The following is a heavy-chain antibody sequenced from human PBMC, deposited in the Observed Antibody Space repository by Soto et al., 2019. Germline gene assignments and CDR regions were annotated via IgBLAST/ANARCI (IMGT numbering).Heavy chain of an antibody. Sequence: ASVKVSCKASGYTFTGYYMHWVRQAPGQGLEWMGWINPNSGGTNYAQKFQGWVTMTRDTSISTAYMELSRLRSDDTAVYYCARGVVPAANIYYYYMHVWGKGTTVTVSS. J-gene: IGHJ6*03. CDR2: INPNSGGT. V-gene: IGHV1-2*04. CDR3: ARGVVPAANIYYYYMHV. D-gene: IGHD2-2*01. CDR1: GYTFTGYY.